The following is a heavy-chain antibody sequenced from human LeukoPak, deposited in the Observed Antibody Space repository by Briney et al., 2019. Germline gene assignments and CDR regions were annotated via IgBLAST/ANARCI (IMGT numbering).Heavy chain of an antibody. CDR1: GYSFSSYY. Sequence: ASVKVSCKASGYSFSSYYMHWVRQAPGQGLGWMGIINPSGGGTSYAEKFQCRVTMTRDTSTSTVYMELSSLRSEDTALYYCAGGEYCTACTCPPGLSWGQGTLVTVSS. CDR3: AGGEYCTACTCPPGLS. CDR2: INPSGGGT. V-gene: IGHV1-46*01. D-gene: IGHD2-8*02. J-gene: IGHJ4*02.